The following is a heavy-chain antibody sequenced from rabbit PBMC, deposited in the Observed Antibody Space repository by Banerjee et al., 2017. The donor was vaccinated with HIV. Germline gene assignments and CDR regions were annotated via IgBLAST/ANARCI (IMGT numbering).Heavy chain of an antibody. J-gene: IGHJ4*01. CDR3: ARDRHADSLDFAL. D-gene: IGHD4-2*01. CDR2: INTDNINT. V-gene: IGHV1S40*01. Sequence: QSLEESGGDLVQPGASLTLTCKASGLDFSNNYVMCWVRQAPGKGLEWIACINTDNINTYYASWAKGRFTISETSSTTVDLKMTSLTAADTATYFCARDRHADSLDFALWGPGTLVTVS. CDR1: GLDFSNNYV.